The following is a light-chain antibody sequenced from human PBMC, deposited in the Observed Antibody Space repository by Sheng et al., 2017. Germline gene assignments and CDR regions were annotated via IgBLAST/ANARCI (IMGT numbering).Light chain of an antibody. CDR2: QDI. J-gene: IGLJ2*01. Sequence: SYELTQPPSVSVSPGQPAKITCSGDTLGNRFPSWLQQKPGQSPVLLIYQDIKRPSGIPDRFSASKSGNTATLTISGTQALDEADYYCQAWVSSTVIFGGGTKLTVL. CDR3: QAWVSSTVI. CDR1: TLGNRF. V-gene: IGLV3-1*01.